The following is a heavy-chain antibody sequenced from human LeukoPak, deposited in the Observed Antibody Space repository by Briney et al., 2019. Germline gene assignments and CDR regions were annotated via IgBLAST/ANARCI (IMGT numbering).Heavy chain of an antibody. J-gene: IGHJ4*02. CDR3: AKDPPSVAVSPFDY. V-gene: IGHV3-21*04. D-gene: IGHD2-15*01. Sequence: PGGSLRLSCAASGFTFSSYSMNWVRQAPGKGLEWVSSISSSSSYIYYADSVKGRFTISRDNSKNTLYLQMNSLRAEDTAVYYCAKDPPSVAVSPFDYWGQGTLVTVSS. CDR1: GFTFSSYS. CDR2: ISSSSSYI.